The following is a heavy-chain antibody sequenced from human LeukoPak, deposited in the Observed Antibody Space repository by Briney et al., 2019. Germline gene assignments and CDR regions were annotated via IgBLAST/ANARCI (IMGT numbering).Heavy chain of an antibody. Sequence: SETLSLTCTVSGGSISSGDYYWSWIRQPPGKGLEWIGEINHSGSTNYNPSLKSRVTISVDTSKNQFSLKLSSVTAADTAVYYCARRRVSGYDSSGYYSQWGQGTLVTVSS. V-gene: IGHV4-39*07. CDR3: ARRRVSGYDSSGYYSQ. CDR1: GGSISSGDYY. D-gene: IGHD3-22*01. CDR2: INHSGST. J-gene: IGHJ4*02.